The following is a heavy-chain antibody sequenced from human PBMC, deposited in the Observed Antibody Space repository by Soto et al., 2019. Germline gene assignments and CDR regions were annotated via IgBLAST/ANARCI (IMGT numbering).Heavy chain of an antibody. CDR1: GGTFSSYA. CDR2: IIPIFGTA. V-gene: IGHV1-69*06. Sequence: GASVKVSCKASGGTFSSYAISWVRQAPGQGLEWMGGIIPIFGTANYAQKFQGRVTITADKSTSTAYMELSSLRSEDTAVYYCGSSIANNWFDPWGQGTLVTVYS. CDR3: GSSIANNWFDP. D-gene: IGHD6-6*01. J-gene: IGHJ5*02.